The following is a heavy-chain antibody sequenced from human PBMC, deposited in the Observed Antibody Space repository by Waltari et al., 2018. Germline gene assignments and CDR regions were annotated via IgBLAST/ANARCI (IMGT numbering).Heavy chain of an antibody. J-gene: IGHJ6*02. CDR1: GFTFSSFW. D-gene: IGHD1-1*01. CDR2: ISTDASDT. CDR3: ARVSRRTYRSPVPGRHYYYGMDV. V-gene: IGHV3-74*03. Sequence: EEQLVESGGGLVQPGDSMRLSCAASGFTFSSFWMNWVRKDTGKGPLVVSRISTDASDTTYADSVKGRFTISRDNARNALYPQMNRLRAEDTAVYFCARVSRRTYRSPVPGRHYYYGMDVWGQGTTVTVSS.